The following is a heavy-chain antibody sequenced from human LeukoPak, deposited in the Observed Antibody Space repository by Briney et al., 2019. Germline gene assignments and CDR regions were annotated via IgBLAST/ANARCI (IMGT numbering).Heavy chain of an antibody. D-gene: IGHD3-10*02. Sequence: GGSLRLSCAASGFTFSSYEMNWVRQAPGKGLEWVSYISSSGSTIYYADSVKGRFTISRDNAKSSLYLQMNSLRAEDTAIYYCARDVLAYGMDVWGQGTTVTVSS. CDR3: ARDVLAYGMDV. J-gene: IGHJ6*02. CDR2: ISSSGSTI. CDR1: GFTFSSYE. V-gene: IGHV3-48*03.